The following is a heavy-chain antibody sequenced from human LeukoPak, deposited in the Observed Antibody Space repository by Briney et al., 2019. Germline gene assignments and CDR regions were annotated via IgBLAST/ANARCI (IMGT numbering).Heavy chain of an antibody. D-gene: IGHD1-14*01. CDR1: GGSISSGGYY. Sequence: SETLSLTCTVSGGSISSGGYYWSWIRQHPGKGLEWIGYIYYSGSTYYNPSLKSRVTISVGTSKNQFSLKLSSVTAADTAVYYCARENPRHFDYWGQGTLVTVSS. J-gene: IGHJ4*02. CDR2: IYYSGST. CDR3: ARENPRHFDY. V-gene: IGHV4-31*03.